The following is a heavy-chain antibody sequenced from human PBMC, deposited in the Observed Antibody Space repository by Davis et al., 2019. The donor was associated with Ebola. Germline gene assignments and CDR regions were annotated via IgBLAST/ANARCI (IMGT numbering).Heavy chain of an antibody. D-gene: IGHD6-19*01. CDR3: TAEAGTSF. Sequence: GESLKISCAASGFTFSNAWMSWVRQAPGKGLEWVGRIKSNVDGGTTDYAAPVKGRFTISRDDSKNTLYLQMNSLKTEDTAVYYCTAEAGTSFWGQGTLVTVSS. CDR1: GFTFSNAW. CDR2: IKSNVDGGTT. V-gene: IGHV3-15*01. J-gene: IGHJ4*02.